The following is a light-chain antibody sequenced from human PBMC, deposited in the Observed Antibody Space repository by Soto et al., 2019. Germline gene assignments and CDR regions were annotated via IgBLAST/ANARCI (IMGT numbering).Light chain of an antibody. CDR3: LQDHEHLT. J-gene: IGKJ4*01. CDR2: GAS. CDR1: QSVSSN. V-gene: IGKV3-15*01. Sequence: EIVMTQSPATLSVSPGERATLSCRASQSVSSNLAWYQQKPGQAPRLLIYGASTRATGIPARFSGSGSGTEFTLTISSLQSEDFAVYYCLQDHEHLTFGGGTRVEIK.